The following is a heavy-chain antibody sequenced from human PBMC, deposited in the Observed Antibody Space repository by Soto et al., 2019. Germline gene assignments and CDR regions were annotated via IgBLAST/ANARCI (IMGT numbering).Heavy chain of an antibody. CDR2: IYYSGST. V-gene: IGHV4-39*01. CDR3: GRQPGHCGSTTCFGYYSVDV. J-gene: IGHJ6*02. D-gene: IGHD2-2*01. CDR1: GGSISSSSYS. Sequence: QLQLQESGPRLVKPSETLSLTCSVSGGSISSSSYSWGWIRQPPGKGLEWIGDIYYSGSTHYNPPLEGRVAISADTPNNQLSLRLSSVTAADTAVYYCGRQPGHCGSTTCFGYYSVDVWGQGTTVTVS.